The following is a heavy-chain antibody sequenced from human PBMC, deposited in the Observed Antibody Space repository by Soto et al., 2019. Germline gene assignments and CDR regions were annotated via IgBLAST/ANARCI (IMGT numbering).Heavy chain of an antibody. CDR1: GFTFSSYS. CDR2: ISSSSSYI. D-gene: IGHD3-22*01. Sequence: GGSLRLSCAASGFTFSSYSMNWVRQAPGKGLEWVSSISSSSSYIYYADSVKGRFTISRDNAKNSLYLQMNSLRAEDTAVYYCARDLYDSSGYYYYGMDVWGQGTTVTVSS. CDR3: ARDLYDSSGYYYYGMDV. V-gene: IGHV3-21*01. J-gene: IGHJ6*02.